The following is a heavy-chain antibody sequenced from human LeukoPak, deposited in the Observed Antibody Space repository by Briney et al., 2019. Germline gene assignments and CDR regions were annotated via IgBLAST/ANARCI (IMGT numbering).Heavy chain of an antibody. D-gene: IGHD5-12*01. CDR2: IYSGGST. V-gene: IGHV3-53*01. CDR1: GFSVSGDY. CDR3: ARGDSAYDLFGHIDY. J-gene: IGHJ4*02. Sequence: TGGSLRLSCAASGFSVSGDYMSWVRQAPGKGLEWVSIIYSGGSTYYADSVKGRFTISRDTSKNTVYLQMSSLRPEDTAMYYCARGDSAYDLFGHIDYWGQGTLVTVSS.